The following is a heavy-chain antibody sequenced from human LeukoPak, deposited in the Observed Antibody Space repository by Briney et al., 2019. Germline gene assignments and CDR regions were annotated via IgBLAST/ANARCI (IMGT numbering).Heavy chain of an antibody. V-gene: IGHV3-23*01. J-gene: IGHJ6*04. CDR2: ISGSGDRT. Sequence: PGGTLRLSCAASRFTFSNYGMNWVRQTPGKGLEWVSAISGSGDRTYHADSVKGRFTISRDNAKNSLYLQMNSLRAEDTAVYYCAELGITMIGGVWGKGTTVTISS. D-gene: IGHD3-10*02. CDR3: AELGITMIGGV. CDR1: RFTFSNYG.